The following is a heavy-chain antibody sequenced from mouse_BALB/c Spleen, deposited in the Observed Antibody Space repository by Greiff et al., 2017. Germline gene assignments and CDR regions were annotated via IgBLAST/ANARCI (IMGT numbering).Heavy chain of an antibody. D-gene: IGHD2-1*01. CDR2: IYPGSGST. CDR3: AYGIDY. CDR1: GYTFTDYV. J-gene: IGHJ2*01. Sequence: QVQLQQSGPELVKPGASVKMSCKASGYTFTDYVISWVKQRTGQGLEWIGEIYPGSGSTYYNEKFKGKATLTADTSSNTAYMQLSSLTAEDSAVYFCAYGIDYWGQGTTLTVSS. V-gene: IGHV1-81*01.